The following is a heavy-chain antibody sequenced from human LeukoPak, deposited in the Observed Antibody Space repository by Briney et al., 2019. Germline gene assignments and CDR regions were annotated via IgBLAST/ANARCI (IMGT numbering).Heavy chain of an antibody. CDR2: IYHSGST. CDR1: GGSISSGGYY. CDR3: ARHPELMRFDP. J-gene: IGHJ5*02. Sequence: PSETLSLTCTVSGGSISSGGYYWSWIRQPPGKGLEWIGYIYHSGSTYYNPSLKSRVTMSVDTSKNHFSLKLNSVTAADTAVYYCARHPELMRFDPWGQGTLVTVSS. D-gene: IGHD3-10*01. V-gene: IGHV4-30-2*01.